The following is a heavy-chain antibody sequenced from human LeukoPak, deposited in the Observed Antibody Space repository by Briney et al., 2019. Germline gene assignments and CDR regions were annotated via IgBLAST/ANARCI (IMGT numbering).Heavy chain of an antibody. J-gene: IGHJ5*02. D-gene: IGHD6-19*01. Sequence: ASVKVSCKASGHTFTGYYMHWVRQAPGQGLEWMGWINPNSGGTNYAQKFQGRVTMTRDTSISTAYMELSRLRSDDTAVYYCARVLGSSGWYDWFDPWGQGTLVTVSS. CDR3: ARVLGSSGWYDWFDP. CDR1: GHTFTGYY. CDR2: INPNSGGT. V-gene: IGHV1-2*02.